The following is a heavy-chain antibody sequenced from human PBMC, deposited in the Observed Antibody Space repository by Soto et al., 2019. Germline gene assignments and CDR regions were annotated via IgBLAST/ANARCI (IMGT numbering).Heavy chain of an antibody. CDR1: GFSLSTSGVG. J-gene: IGHJ4*02. CDR2: LYWDDDK. V-gene: IGHV2-5*02. Sequence: QITLKESGPTLVKPTQTLTLTCTFSGFSLSTSGVGVGWIRQPPGKALEWLAFLYWDDDKRYSPSLKSRLTSTNDTSKNQVLLTMTNMDPVDTATYYCARTSVNWGSRGLVDYWGQGTLVTVAS. D-gene: IGHD7-27*01. CDR3: ARTSVNWGSRGLVDY.